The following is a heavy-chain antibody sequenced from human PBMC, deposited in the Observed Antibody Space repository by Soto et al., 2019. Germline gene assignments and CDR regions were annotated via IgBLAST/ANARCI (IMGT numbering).Heavy chain of an antibody. J-gene: IGHJ4*02. CDR2: IIPIFGTA. CDR3: ARDPGPYCSGGSCYSDNYFDY. D-gene: IGHD2-15*01. V-gene: IGHV1-69*12. Sequence: QVQLVQSGAEVKKPGSSVKVSCKASGGTFSSYAISWVRQAPGQGLEWMGGIIPIFGTANYAQKFQGRVTITADESTSTAYMELSSLRSEDTAVYYCARDPGPYCSGGSCYSDNYFDYWGQGTLVTVSS. CDR1: GGTFSSYA.